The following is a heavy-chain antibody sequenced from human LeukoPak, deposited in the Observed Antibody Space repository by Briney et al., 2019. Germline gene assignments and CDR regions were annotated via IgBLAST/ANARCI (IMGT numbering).Heavy chain of an antibody. Sequence: SETLSLTCTVSGGSISTHYWSWIRQPAGKGLEWIGRIYTGGSTDYNPSLKSRVTMSVDTSKNQFSLKVTSVTAADTAVYYCARDSSYYYDSSGLTLDVWGKGTTVTVSS. D-gene: IGHD3-22*01. CDR1: GGSISTHY. J-gene: IGHJ6*04. CDR2: IYTGGST. V-gene: IGHV4-4*07. CDR3: ARDSSYYYDSSGLTLDV.